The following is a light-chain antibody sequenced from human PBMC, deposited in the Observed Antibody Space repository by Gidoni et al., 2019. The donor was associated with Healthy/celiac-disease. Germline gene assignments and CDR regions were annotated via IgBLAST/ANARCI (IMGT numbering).Light chain of an antibody. Sequence: QSVLTQPPSASGTPGQRVTISCSGSSSNIGSNTVNWYQQLPGTAPKLLIYSNNQRPSGVPARFSGSKSGTSASLAISGLQSEDEADYYCAAWDDSLNGPVVFGGGTKLTVL. J-gene: IGLJ2*01. CDR1: SSNIGSNT. CDR2: SNN. V-gene: IGLV1-44*01. CDR3: AAWDDSLNGPVV.